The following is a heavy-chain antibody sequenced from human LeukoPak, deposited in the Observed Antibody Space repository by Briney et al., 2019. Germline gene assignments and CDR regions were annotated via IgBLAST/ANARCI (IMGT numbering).Heavy chain of an antibody. CDR1: GGSISSGGYY. Sequence: PSETLSLTCTVSGGSISSGGYYWSWIRQPPGKGLEWIGYIYSSGSTNYNPSLKSRVTISVDTSKNQFSLKLSSVTAADTAVYYCARHGSGSYQRVLDYWGQGTLVTVSS. V-gene: IGHV4-61*08. CDR2: IYSSGST. J-gene: IGHJ4*02. CDR3: ARHGSGSYQRVLDY. D-gene: IGHD1-26*01.